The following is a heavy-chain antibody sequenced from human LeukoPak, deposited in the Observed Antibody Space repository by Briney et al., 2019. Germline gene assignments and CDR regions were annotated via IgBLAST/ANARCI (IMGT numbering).Heavy chain of an antibody. CDR2: INPLRGIT. CDR1: GYTFTDYY. Sequence: ASVEVSCRASGYTFTDYYVHWVRQAPGLGLEWMGIINPLRGITIYAQKFQGRVTMTSDTSTNTVYMELSSLISEDTAVYYCTRTIGYRPVAGLKEKWFDPWGQGTLVTVSS. D-gene: IGHD6-19*01. J-gene: IGHJ5*02. V-gene: IGHV1-46*01. CDR3: TRTIGYRPVAGLKEKWFDP.